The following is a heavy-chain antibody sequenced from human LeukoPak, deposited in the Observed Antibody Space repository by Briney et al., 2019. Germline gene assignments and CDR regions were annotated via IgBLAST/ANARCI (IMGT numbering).Heavy chain of an antibody. CDR2: ISSSGSGGNT. CDR1: GVTLGTYA. J-gene: IGHJ6*02. Sequence: GGSLRLSCAASGVTLGTYAMSWARQAPGKGLEWVSGISSSGSGGNTYYADSVKGRFTISRDNSKNTLYLQMNSLRAEDTAVYYCSRDSLSSCGGDCYSGLDVWGQGTTVTVSS. CDR3: SRDSLSSCGGDCYSGLDV. V-gene: IGHV3-23*01. D-gene: IGHD2-21*02.